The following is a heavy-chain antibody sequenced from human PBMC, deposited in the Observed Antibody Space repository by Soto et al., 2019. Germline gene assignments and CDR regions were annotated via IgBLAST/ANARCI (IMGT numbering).Heavy chain of an antibody. CDR1: GGVINRYY. Sequence: EKLSHTCTVSGGVINRYYWTWFRQPAGKGLEWIGRIYSSGSTKYNPSLQSRVTMSLDTSKNQFSLRLTSVTAADTAVYYCARGPRFSDRFDPWTEGPIVTIS. CDR3: ARGPRFSDRFDP. D-gene: IGHD3-3*01. J-gene: IGHJ5*02. CDR2: IYSSGST. V-gene: IGHV4-4*07.